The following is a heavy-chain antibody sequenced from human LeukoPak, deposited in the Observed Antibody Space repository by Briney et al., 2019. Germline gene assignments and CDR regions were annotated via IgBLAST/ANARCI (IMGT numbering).Heavy chain of an antibody. CDR1: GFTFSSYA. CDR3: AKDLTFYYDSSGDY. Sequence: GGSLRLSCAASGFTFSSYAMSWVRQAPGKGLEWVSAISCSGGSTYYADSVKGRFTISRDNSKNTLYLQMNSLRAEDTAVYYCAKDLTFYYDSSGDYWGQGTLVTVSS. J-gene: IGHJ4*02. CDR2: ISCSGGST. D-gene: IGHD3-22*01. V-gene: IGHV3-23*01.